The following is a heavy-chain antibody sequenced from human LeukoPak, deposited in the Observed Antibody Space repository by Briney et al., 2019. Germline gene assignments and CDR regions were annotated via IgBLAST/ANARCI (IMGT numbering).Heavy chain of an antibody. CDR2: IGSDNKP. CDR3: VREDYGEYYFDY. Sequence: GGSLRLSCEASGFTFSAYAMTWVRQAPGKGLEWVSSIGSDNKPHYSESVKGRFAISRDNSENTLYLQMNSLRAEDAAVYYCVREDYGEYYFDYWGQGTLVTVSS. J-gene: IGHJ4*02. CDR1: GFTFSAYA. V-gene: IGHV3-23*01. D-gene: IGHD4-17*01.